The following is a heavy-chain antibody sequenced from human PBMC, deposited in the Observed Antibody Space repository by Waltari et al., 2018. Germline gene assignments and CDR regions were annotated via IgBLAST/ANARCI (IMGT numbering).Heavy chain of an antibody. Sequence: QVQLVQSGAEVKKPGASVKISCETSGYTFTTYHMHWVRQAPGQGLEWLGLINTAGGTTSYAQTFQGRLTLTRDTNTVFMELTGLTSADTAVYYCARVGIHCSSYSGHECVGGWLDPWGQGTLVTVSA. V-gene: IGHV1-46*01. CDR1: GYTFTTYH. CDR2: INTAGGTT. CDR3: ARVGIHCSSYSGHECVGGWLDP. J-gene: IGHJ5*02. D-gene: IGHD5-12*01.